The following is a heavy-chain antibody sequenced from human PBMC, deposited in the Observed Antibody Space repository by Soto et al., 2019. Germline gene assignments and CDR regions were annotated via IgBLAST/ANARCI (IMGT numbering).Heavy chain of an antibody. V-gene: IGHV3-23*01. CDR2: ISGSGGST. Sequence: GGSLRLSCAASGFTFSSYAMSWVRQAPGKGLEWVSAISGSGGSTYYADSVKGRFTISRDNSKNTLYLQMNSLRAEDTAVYYCAKDSMELWELPYNWFDPWGQGTLVTVSS. CDR3: AKDSMELWELPYNWFDP. D-gene: IGHD1-26*01. CDR1: GFTFSSYA. J-gene: IGHJ5*02.